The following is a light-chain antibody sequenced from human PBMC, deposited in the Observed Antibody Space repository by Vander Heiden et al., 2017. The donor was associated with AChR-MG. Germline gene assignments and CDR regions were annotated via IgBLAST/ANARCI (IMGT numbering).Light chain of an antibody. CDR2: AAS. J-gene: IGKJ2*01. Sequence: AVQLTQSPSSLSASVGDRVTITCRASQDIRSDLSWYQQKPGKAPKLLMFAASTLHSGVPSRFSGSGSGTDFTLTITSLQPEDFATYHCLQEYIYPHTFGQGTKLEIK. V-gene: IGKV1-6*01. CDR3: LQEYIYPHT. CDR1: QDIRSD.